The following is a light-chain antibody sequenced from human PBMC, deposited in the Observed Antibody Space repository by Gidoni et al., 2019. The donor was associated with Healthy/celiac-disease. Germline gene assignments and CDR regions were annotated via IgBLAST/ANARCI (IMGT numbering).Light chain of an antibody. CDR2: GNS. Sequence: QSVLTQPPPVSGAPRQRVTISCTGSSSNIGAGYDVHWYQQLPGTAPKLLSYGNSNRPSGVPDRFSGSKSGTSASLAITGLQAEDEADYYCQSYDSSLSGALFGGGTKLTVL. CDR3: QSYDSSLSGAL. CDR1: SSNIGAGYD. J-gene: IGLJ2*01. V-gene: IGLV1-40*01.